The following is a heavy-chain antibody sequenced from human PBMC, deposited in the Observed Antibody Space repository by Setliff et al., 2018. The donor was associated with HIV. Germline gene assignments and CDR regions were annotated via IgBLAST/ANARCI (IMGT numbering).Heavy chain of an antibody. CDR2: IYSTGST. D-gene: IGHD4-17*01. CDR1: GPSINIHS. Sequence: SETMSLTCTVSGPSINIHSWSCIRQSPGKGFEWIGYIYSTGSTNYNPSLQTRVTIAMVPSRNQFSLKVTSVTAADTAVYYCAKGAGCYGDYTFHHWGQGRQVTVSS. CDR3: AKGAGCYGDYTFHH. V-gene: IGHV4-59*11. J-gene: IGHJ4*02.